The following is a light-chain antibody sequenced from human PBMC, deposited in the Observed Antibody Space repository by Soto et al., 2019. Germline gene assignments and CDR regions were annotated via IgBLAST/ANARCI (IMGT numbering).Light chain of an antibody. Sequence: EIVLTQSPGTLSLSPGERATLSCRASQIVSNSYLAWCQQKPGQAPRLLIYSASNRATGIPDRFSGSGSGTDFTLTISRLEPEDFAVYYCQHYGSSLWTFGQGTKVEIK. CDR2: SAS. CDR1: QIVSNSY. CDR3: QHYGSSLWT. J-gene: IGKJ1*01. V-gene: IGKV3-20*01.